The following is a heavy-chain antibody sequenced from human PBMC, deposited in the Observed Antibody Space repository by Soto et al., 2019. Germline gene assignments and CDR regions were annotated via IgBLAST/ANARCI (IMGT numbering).Heavy chain of an antibody. J-gene: IGHJ6*02. CDR3: ARAEITIFGVVVWGYYYYGMDV. V-gene: IGHV1-8*01. CDR1: GYTFTSYD. D-gene: IGHD3-3*01. CDR2: MNPNSGNT. Sequence: ASVKVSCKASGYTFTSYDINWVRQATGQGLEWMGWMNPNSGNTGYAQKFQGRVTMTRNTSISTAYMELSSLRSEDTAVYYCARAEITIFGVVVWGYYYYGMDVWGQGTTVTVSS.